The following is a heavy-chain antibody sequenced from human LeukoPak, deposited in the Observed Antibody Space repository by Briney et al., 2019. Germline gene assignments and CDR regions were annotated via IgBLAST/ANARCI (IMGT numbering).Heavy chain of an antibody. CDR2: INRDGSEK. CDR1: GFTFSSSR. Sequence: GGSLRLSCAASGFTFSSSRMTWVRQTPGKGLEWVANINRDGSEKYYVDSVRGRFTISRDNAKNSLYLQMNSLRAEDTAVYYCATDVGADWGQGTLVTVSS. V-gene: IGHV3-7*01. CDR3: ATDVGAD. J-gene: IGHJ4*02.